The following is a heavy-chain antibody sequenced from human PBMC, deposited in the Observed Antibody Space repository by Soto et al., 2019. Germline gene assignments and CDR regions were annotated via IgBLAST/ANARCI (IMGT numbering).Heavy chain of an antibody. CDR1: GFSLTTSGEA. Sequence: QITLKESGPTLVKPTQTLTLTCTFSGFSLTTSGEAVGWIRQPPGKALEWLALIYWDDDKRSSPSLKSRLTITTDTSKNQVVLTMTNMDPVDTATYYCAHIPGSGQLLYSYYYYMDVWGKGTTVTVSS. D-gene: IGHD3-10*01. J-gene: IGHJ6*03. CDR2: IYWDDDK. V-gene: IGHV2-5*02. CDR3: AHIPGSGQLLYSYYYYMDV.